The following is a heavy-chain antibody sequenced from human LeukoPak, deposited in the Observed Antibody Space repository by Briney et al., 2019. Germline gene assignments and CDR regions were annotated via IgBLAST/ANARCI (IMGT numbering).Heavy chain of an antibody. D-gene: IGHD6-25*01. Sequence: SETLSLTCTVSGGSISSRGYYWGWIRQPPGKGLEWIGHIYYSGSTYYNPSLKSRVTISVDTSKNQFSLKLTSVTAADTAVYNCARYSSAWFDPWGQGTLVTVSS. CDR2: IYYSGST. CDR1: GGSISSRGYY. CDR3: ARYSSAWFDP. J-gene: IGHJ5*02. V-gene: IGHV4-39*01.